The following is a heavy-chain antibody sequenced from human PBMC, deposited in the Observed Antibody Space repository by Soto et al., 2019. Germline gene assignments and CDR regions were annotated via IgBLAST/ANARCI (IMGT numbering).Heavy chain of an antibody. Sequence: QVQLQQWGTGLLKPSETLSLHCAVYGESLRGYYWSWIRQTPAMGLEWIGEINHRGTTNHDSSLKRRSIISIDTSKNHVSLRLNYVTAADTAVYYCARGYPRSILSTSLTTSYWFDSWGQGTLVTVSS. CDR3: ARGYPRSILSTSLTTSYWFDS. V-gene: IGHV4-34*04. D-gene: IGHD2-21*01. CDR2: INHRGTT. J-gene: IGHJ5*01. CDR1: GESLRGYY.